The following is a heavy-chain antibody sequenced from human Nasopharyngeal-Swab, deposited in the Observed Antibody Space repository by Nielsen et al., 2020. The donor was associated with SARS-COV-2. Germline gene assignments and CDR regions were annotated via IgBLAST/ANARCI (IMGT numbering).Heavy chain of an antibody. CDR3: ARGQVSNYYYMGV. V-gene: IGHV3-74*01. CDR2: IISDGRST. D-gene: IGHD6-6*01. J-gene: IGHJ6*03. CDR1: GFTFSSYW. Sequence: GGSLRLSCAASGFTFSSYWMHWVRQAPGKGLVWVSRIISDGRSTNYADSVKGRFTISRDNAKNTLYLQMNSLRAEDTAVYYCARGQVSNYYYMGVWGKGTTVIVSS.